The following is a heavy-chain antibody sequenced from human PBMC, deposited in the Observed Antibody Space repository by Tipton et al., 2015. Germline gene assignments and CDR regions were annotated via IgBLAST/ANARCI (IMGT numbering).Heavy chain of an antibody. Sequence: VQLVQSGAVVRKAGESLKISCEGSGYSFTGYWIGWVRQMPGKGLEWMGVIYPTDSDTRYSPSFQGRVTISADKSSSTAFLQWSSLEASDTAMYYCVRQAYGANPAGHWGQGTLVTVSS. D-gene: IGHD4-17*01. CDR1: GYSFTGYW. V-gene: IGHV5-51*01. CDR2: IYPTDSDT. J-gene: IGHJ4*02. CDR3: VRQAYGANPAGH.